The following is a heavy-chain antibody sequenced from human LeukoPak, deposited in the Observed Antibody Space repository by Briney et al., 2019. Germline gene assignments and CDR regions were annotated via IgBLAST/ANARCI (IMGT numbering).Heavy chain of an antibody. D-gene: IGHD3-22*01. CDR2: ISAYNGNT. J-gene: IGHJ4*02. CDR1: GYTFTSYG. V-gene: IGHV1-18*01. Sequence: ASVKVSCKASGYTFTSYGISWVRQAPGQGLEWMGWISAYNGNTNYARKLQGRVTMTTDTSTSTAYMELRSLRSDDTAVYYCARDYYDSSGYYGNYFDYWGQGTLVTVSS. CDR3: ARDYYDSSGYYGNYFDY.